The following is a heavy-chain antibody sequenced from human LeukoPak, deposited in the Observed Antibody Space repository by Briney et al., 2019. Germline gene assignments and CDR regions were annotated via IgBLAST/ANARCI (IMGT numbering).Heavy chain of an antibody. CDR1: GGSIINYY. V-gene: IGHV4-59*01. Sequence: SETLSLTCSVSGGSIINYYWSWIRQPPGKGLEWMGYIYYSGSTNYNPSLKSRVTISVDTSKNQSSLQLSSVTAADTAVYYCARRHSSGWPYDFDYWGEGTLVTVSS. CDR2: IYYSGST. CDR3: ARRHSSGWPYDFDY. J-gene: IGHJ4*02. D-gene: IGHD6-19*01.